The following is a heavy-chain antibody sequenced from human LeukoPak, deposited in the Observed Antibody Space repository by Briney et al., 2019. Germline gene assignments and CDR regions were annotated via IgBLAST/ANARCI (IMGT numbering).Heavy chain of an antibody. J-gene: IGHJ3*02. D-gene: IGHD6-13*01. CDR3: ARDVIAAAGFDAFDI. CDR1: GGSLSSNY. CDR2: IHASGTT. Sequence: PSETLSLTCTISGGSLSSNYWSWIRQPAGKGLEWIGRIHASGTTNYDPSLKRRLTMSVDTSKNQFSLKLSSVTAADTAVYYCARDVIAAAGFDAFDIWGQGTMVTVSS. V-gene: IGHV4-4*07.